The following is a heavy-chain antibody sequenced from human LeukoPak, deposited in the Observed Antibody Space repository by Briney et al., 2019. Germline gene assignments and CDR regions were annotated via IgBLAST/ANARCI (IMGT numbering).Heavy chain of an antibody. CDR1: GGSFSGYY. CDR2: INHSGST. J-gene: IGHJ4*02. Sequence: SETLSLTCAVYGGSFSGYYWSWIRQPPGKGLEWIGEINHSGSTNYNPSLKSRVTISVDTSKDQFSLKLSSVTAADTAVYYCARRSIAVAGFDYWGQGTLVTVSS. V-gene: IGHV4-34*01. D-gene: IGHD6-19*01. CDR3: ARRSIAVAGFDY.